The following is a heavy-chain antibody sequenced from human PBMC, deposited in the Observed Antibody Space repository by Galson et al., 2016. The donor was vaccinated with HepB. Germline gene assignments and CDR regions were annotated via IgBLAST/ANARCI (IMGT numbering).Heavy chain of an antibody. Sequence: SLRLSCAASGFTFSSYTMHWVRQAPGKGLERVALISYDGSNKYYADSVRGRFTISRDNLKNTLYLQMTSLSAGDTAVYYCARDAAVAGSIDLWGQGTLVTASS. D-gene: IGHD6-19*01. J-gene: IGHJ4*02. CDR2: ISYDGSNK. V-gene: IGHV3-30*04. CDR1: GFTFSSYT. CDR3: ARDAAVAGSIDL.